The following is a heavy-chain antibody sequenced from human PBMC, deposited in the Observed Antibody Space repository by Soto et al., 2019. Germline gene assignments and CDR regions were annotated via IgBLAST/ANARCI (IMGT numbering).Heavy chain of an antibody. CDR1: GGSITNNNYY. V-gene: IGHV4-39*01. CDR2: IYYSGNT. D-gene: IGHD2-15*01. Sequence: SEILSLTCTVSGGSITNNNYYWGWIRRPPGKGLEWIANIYYSGNTYYNPSLRSRVAISVDTSKNQFSLKLSSVTAADTAVYYCAGVGSCSGGSCSSIYFDPWGQGTLVTVSS. CDR3: AGVGSCSGGSCSSIYFDP. J-gene: IGHJ5*02.